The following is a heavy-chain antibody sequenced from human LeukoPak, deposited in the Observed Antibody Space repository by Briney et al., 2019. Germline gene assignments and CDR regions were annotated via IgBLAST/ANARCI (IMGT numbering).Heavy chain of an antibody. Sequence: SETLSLTCAVSGGSISSGGYYWSWIRQPAGKGLEWIGRIYTSGSTNYNPSLKSRVTVSVDTSKNQFSLKLSSVTAADTAVYYCARDGGYSYGYLWYFDLWGRGTLVTVSS. D-gene: IGHD5-18*01. J-gene: IGHJ2*01. CDR2: IYTSGST. CDR1: GGSISSGGYY. CDR3: ARDGGYSYGYLWYFDL. V-gene: IGHV4-61*02.